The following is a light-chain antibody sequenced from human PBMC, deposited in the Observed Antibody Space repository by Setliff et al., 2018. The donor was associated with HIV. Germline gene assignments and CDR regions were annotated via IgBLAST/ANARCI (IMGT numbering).Light chain of an antibody. CDR3: CSYAGSSTYV. V-gene: IGLV1-40*01. CDR2: GNS. CDR1: SSNIGAGYD. J-gene: IGLJ1*01. Sequence: VLTQPPSVSGAPGQRVTISCTGSSSNIGAGYDVHWYQQLPGTAPKLLIYGNSNRPSGIPDRFSGSKSATSASLTISGLQAEDEADYYCCSYAGSSTYVFGTGTKVTVL.